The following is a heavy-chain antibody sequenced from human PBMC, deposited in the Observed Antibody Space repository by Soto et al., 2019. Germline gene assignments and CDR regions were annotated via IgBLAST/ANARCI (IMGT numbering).Heavy chain of an antibody. CDR3: ARHGSGSYRLNQYYYYMDV. Sequence: PGESRKVSCKGSGYSFTSYWIVLVRQMPGKGLEWMGIIYPGDSDTRYSPSFQGQVTISADKSISTAYLQWSSLKASDTAMYYCARHGSGSYRLNQYYYYMDVWGKGTTVTVSS. CDR1: GYSFTSYW. V-gene: IGHV5-51*01. CDR2: IYPGDSDT. J-gene: IGHJ6*03. D-gene: IGHD3-10*01.